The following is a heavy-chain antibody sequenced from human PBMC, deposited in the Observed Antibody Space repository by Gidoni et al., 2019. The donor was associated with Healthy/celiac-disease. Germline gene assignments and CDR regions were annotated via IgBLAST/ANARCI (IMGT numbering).Heavy chain of an antibody. CDR3: ARHVTGTTSYYYYGMDV. Sequence: EVQLVQSGAEVKKHGESRRISCRGSGYSLTSYWISWVRQMPGKGLEVMGRIDPSDSYTNYSPSFQGHVTISADKSISTAYLQWSSLKASDTAMYYCARHVTGTTSYYYYGMDVWGQGTTVTVSS. D-gene: IGHD1-7*01. V-gene: IGHV5-10-1*01. CDR2: IDPSDSYT. J-gene: IGHJ6*02. CDR1: GYSLTSYW.